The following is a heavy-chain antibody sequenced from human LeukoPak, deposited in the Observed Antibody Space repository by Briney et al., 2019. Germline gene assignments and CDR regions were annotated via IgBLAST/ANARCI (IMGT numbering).Heavy chain of an antibody. CDR2: IYTSGST. CDR3: ARLWFGELAYYFDY. D-gene: IGHD3-10*01. CDR1: GGSISSYY. J-gene: IGHJ4*02. V-gene: IGHV4-4*07. Sequence: SETLSLTCTVSGGSISSYYWSWIRQPAGKGLEWIGRIYTSGSTNYNPSLKSRVTMSVDTSKNQFSLKLSSVTAADTAVYYCARLWFGELAYYFDYWGQGTLVTVSS.